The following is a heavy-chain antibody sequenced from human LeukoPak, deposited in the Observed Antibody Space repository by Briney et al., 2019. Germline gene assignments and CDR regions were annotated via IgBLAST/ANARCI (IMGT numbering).Heavy chain of an antibody. CDR1: GFTFSSYA. J-gene: IGHJ4*02. Sequence: PGGSLRLSCAASGFTFSSYAVHWVRQAPGKGLEWVAVISYDGSNKYYADSVKGRFTISRDNSKNTLYLQMNSLRAEDTAVYYCASGGGNSGALDYWGQGTLVTVSS. CDR3: ASGGGNSGALDY. CDR2: ISYDGSNK. V-gene: IGHV3-30*04. D-gene: IGHD4-23*01.